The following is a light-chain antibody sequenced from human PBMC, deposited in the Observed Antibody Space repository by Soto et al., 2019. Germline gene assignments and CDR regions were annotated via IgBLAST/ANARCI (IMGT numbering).Light chain of an antibody. CDR3: MQATQFPYT. Sequence: DIVMTQTPLSSPVTLGQPASISCRSSQGLVHSDGNTYLSWLQQRPGQPPRLLIYEISNRFSGVPDRFSGSRAGTDFTLKISRVEAEDVGIYYCMQATQFPYTFGQGTKLEIK. CDR1: QGLVHSDGNTY. J-gene: IGKJ2*01. V-gene: IGKV2-24*01. CDR2: EIS.